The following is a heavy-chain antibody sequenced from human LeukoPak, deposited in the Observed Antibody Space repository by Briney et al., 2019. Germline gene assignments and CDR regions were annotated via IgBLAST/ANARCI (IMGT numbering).Heavy chain of an antibody. CDR1: GFTSRRYE. V-gene: IGHV3-48*03. CDR3: ARDYGDYWWYFDL. D-gene: IGHD4-17*01. Sequence: GGSLRLSCAASGFTSRRYEMNWVSQAPGQGLEWASYISGSGSTIYYADSVQGRFTISRDNAKNSLYLQMNSLRAEDTAVYYCARDYGDYWWYFDLWGRGTLVTVSS. J-gene: IGHJ2*01. CDR2: ISGSGSTI.